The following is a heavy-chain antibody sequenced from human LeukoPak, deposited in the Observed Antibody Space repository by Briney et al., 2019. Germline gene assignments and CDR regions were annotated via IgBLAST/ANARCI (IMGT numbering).Heavy chain of an antibody. D-gene: IGHD6-19*01. J-gene: IGHJ4*02. Sequence: GGSLRLSCAASGFTFSNYGMHWVRQAPGKGLEWVAVISYDGSNTFYADSVKGRFTISRDNSKNTLYLQVDSLRAEDTAVYYCAKDPHSSGWYFTAFDYWGQGTLVTVSS. CDR2: ISYDGSNT. V-gene: IGHV3-30*18. CDR3: AKDPHSSGWYFTAFDY. CDR1: GFTFSNYG.